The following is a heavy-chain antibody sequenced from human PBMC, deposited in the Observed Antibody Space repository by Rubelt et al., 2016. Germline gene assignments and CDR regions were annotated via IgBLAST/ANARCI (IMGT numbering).Heavy chain of an antibody. CDR3: ARSVNYYYYYMDV. Sequence: QVQLQQWGAGLLKPSETLSLTCAVYGGSFSGYYWGWIRQPPGKGLEWIGSIYHSGSTYYNPSLKSRVTISVDTSKNQFSLKLSSGTAADTAVYYCARSVNYYYYYMDVWGKGTTVTVSS. CDR2: IYHSGST. CDR1: GGSFSGYY. V-gene: IGHV4-34*02. J-gene: IGHJ6*03.